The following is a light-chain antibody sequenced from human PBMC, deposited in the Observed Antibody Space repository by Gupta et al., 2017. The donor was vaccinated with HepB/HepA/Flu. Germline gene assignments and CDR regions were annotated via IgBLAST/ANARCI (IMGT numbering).Light chain of an antibody. CDR3: QQLNIDPLT. J-gene: IGKJ4*01. Sequence: DIQLTQSPSFLYASVGDRVTITCRASQGIRSYLAWYQQKPGKAPKLLINAASTLQSVVPSRFSGSGSGTEFTLTISSLQPEDFASYCCQQLNIDPLTFGGGTKVEIK. V-gene: IGKV1-9*01. CDR2: AAS. CDR1: QGIRSY.